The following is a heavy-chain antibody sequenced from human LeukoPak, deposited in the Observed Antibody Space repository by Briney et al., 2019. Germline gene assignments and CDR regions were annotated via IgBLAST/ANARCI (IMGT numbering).Heavy chain of an antibody. V-gene: IGHV1-18*04. CDR3: AIDRRHDTSGY. J-gene: IGHJ4*02. CDR2: ISAYNGNT. Sequence: ASVKVSCKASGYTFTGYYMHWVRQAPGQGLEWVGWISAYNGNTNYAQKLQGRVTMTTDTSTSTAYMELRSLRSDDTAVYYCAIDRRHDTSGYWGQGTLVTVSS. D-gene: IGHD3-9*01. CDR1: GYTFTGYY.